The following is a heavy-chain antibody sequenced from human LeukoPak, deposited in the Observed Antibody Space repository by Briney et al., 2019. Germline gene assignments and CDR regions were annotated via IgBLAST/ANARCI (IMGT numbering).Heavy chain of an antibody. J-gene: IGHJ4*02. V-gene: IGHV3-20*04. CDR1: GFTFGDYG. CDR3: ARDRGWLQYIDY. CDR2: INWNGGNT. D-gene: IGHD5-24*01. Sequence: GGSLRLSCAASGFTFGDYGISWVRQAPGKGLEWVSSINWNGGNTAYADSVKGRFTISRDTAKDSLYLQLNSLRAEDTALYYCARDRGWLQYIDYWGQGTLVTVSS.